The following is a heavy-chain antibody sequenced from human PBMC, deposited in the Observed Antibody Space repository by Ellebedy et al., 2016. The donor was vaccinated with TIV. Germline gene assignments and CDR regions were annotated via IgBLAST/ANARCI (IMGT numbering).Heavy chain of an antibody. Sequence: ASVKVSCKASGGTFSTYVITWVRQAPGQGLEWVGRVIPLLYITNYAQKFQGRVTITRDTSTSTVYMELSSLRSEDTAIYYCARDEVHSDSSGASNWFDPWGQGTLVTVSS. CDR2: VIPLLYIT. V-gene: IGHV1-69*04. CDR3: ARDEVHSDSSGASNWFDP. CDR1: GGTFSTYV. D-gene: IGHD3-22*01. J-gene: IGHJ5*02.